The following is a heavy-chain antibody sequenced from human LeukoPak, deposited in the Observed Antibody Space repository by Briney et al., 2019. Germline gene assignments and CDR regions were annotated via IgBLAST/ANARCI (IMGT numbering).Heavy chain of an antibody. CDR1: GGSISRYY. Sequence: SETLSLTCTVSGGSISRYYWSWIRQPPGKGLEWIGYIYYSGSTNYNPSLKSRVTISVDTSKNQFSLKLSSVTAADTAVYYCAREDPYCSGGSCYNYWGQGTLVTVSS. V-gene: IGHV4-59*01. D-gene: IGHD2-15*01. CDR2: IYYSGST. J-gene: IGHJ4*02. CDR3: AREDPYCSGGSCYNY.